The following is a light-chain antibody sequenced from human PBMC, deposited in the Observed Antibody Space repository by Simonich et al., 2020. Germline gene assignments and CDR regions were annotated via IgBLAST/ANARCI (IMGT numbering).Light chain of an antibody. CDR2: STS. J-gene: IGLJ3*02. CDR3: LLYYGGAWV. CDR1: TGAVTSGYY. V-gene: IGLV7-43*01. Sequence: QTVVTQEPSLTVSPGGTVTLTCAASTGAVTSGYYPNWFQQKPGQAPRALIDSTSNKHSWTPARCSGSLLGGKAALTLSGVQPEDEAEYYCLLYYGGAWVFGGGTKLTVL.